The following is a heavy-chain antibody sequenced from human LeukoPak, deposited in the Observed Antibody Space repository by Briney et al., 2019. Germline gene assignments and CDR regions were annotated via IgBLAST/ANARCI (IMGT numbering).Heavy chain of an antibody. CDR2: INPNSGNT. Sequence: ASVKVSCKASGYTFTGYYMHWVRQAPGQGLEWMGWINPNSGNTGYAQKFQGRVTMTTDTSTSTAYMELRSLRSDDTAVYYCARDHPLAYCGGDCYYGFDYWGQGTLVTVSS. CDR3: ARDHPLAYCGGDCYYGFDY. V-gene: IGHV1-2*02. D-gene: IGHD2-21*02. CDR1: GYTFTGYY. J-gene: IGHJ4*02.